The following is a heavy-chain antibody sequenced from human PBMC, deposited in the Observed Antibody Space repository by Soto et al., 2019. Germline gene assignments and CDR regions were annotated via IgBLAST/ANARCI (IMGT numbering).Heavy chain of an antibody. J-gene: IGHJ6*02. V-gene: IGHV3-53*01. Sequence: PGGSLRLSCAASGFTVSSNYMSWVRQAPGKGLEWVSVIYSGGSTYYADSVKGRFTISRDNSKNTLYLQMNSLRAEDTAVYYCARDMSTVTPYGMDVWGQGTTVTVYS. D-gene: IGHD4-4*01. CDR2: IYSGGST. CDR1: GFTVSSNY. CDR3: ARDMSTVTPYGMDV.